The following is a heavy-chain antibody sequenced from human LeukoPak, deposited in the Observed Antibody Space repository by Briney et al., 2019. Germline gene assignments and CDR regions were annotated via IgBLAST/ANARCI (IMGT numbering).Heavy chain of an antibody. CDR2: IYHTGST. CDR1: GGSISGGGYY. Sequence: PSETLSLTCIVSGGSISGGGYYWSWIRQPPGEGLEWIGYIYHTGSTYYNPSLKSRVTISADRSKNQFSPKLTSVTAADTAVFYCARARIGATIDYWGQGTLVTVSS. V-gene: IGHV4-30-2*01. J-gene: IGHJ4*02. CDR3: ARARIGATIDY. D-gene: IGHD2-15*01.